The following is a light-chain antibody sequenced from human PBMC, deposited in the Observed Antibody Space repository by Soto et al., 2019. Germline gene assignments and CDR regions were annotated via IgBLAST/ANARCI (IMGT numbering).Light chain of an antibody. V-gene: IGLV1-40*01. CDR2: GDT. CDR1: GSNIGAGYD. Sequence: QSVLTQPPSVSGAPGQRVTISCTGSGSNIGAGYDVHWYQQFPGTAPKLLVYGDTKRPSGVPDRFSGSKSGTSASLAITGLQAEDEADNYCQSFDSSLSASIFGGGTKVTVL. J-gene: IGLJ2*01. CDR3: QSFDSSLSASI.